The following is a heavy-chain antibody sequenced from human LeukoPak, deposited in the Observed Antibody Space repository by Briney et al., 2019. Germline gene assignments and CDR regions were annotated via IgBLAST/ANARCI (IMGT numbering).Heavy chain of an antibody. J-gene: IGHJ5*02. CDR3: ARATPVRFDP. V-gene: IGHV3-30*03. Sequence: GGSLRLSCAASGFTFSNYYMTWVRQAPGKGLEWVAVISYDGSNKYYADSVKGRFTISRDNSKNTLYLQMNSLRAEDTAVYYCARATPVRFDPWGQGTLVTVSS. CDR1: GFTFSNYY. CDR2: ISYDGSNK.